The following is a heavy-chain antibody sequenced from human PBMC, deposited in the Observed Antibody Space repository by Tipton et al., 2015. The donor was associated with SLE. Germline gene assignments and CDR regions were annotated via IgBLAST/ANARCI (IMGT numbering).Heavy chain of an antibody. J-gene: IGHJ3*02. CDR2: IYYSGST. D-gene: IGHD6-19*01. V-gene: IGHV4-59*08. CDR1: GGSISSYY. Sequence: TLSLTCTVSGGSISSYYWSWIRQPPGKGLEWIGYIYYSGSTNYNPSLKSRVTISVDTSKNQFSLKPSSVTAADTAVYYCARHDGQWDAFDIWGQGTMVTVSS. CDR3: ARHDGQWDAFDI.